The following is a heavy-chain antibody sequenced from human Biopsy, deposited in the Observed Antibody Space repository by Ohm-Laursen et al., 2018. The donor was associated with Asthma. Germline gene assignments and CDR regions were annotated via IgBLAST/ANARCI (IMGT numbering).Heavy chain of an antibody. CDR3: TRGQKSAGDRWFDP. D-gene: IGHD6-13*01. Sequence: VSCTASGYTFIDCHIHWMRAAPGQGLWWMVRINPNSSGNNDAQKFQGRVTMTRDTSISTAYMEVSRLRSDDTVVYYCTRGQKSAGDRWFDPWGQGTLVTVSS. CDR2: INPNSSGN. V-gene: IGHV1-2*05. CDR1: GYTFIDCH. J-gene: IGHJ5*02.